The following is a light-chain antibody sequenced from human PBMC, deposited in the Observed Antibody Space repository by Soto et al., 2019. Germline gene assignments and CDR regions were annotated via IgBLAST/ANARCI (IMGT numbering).Light chain of an antibody. J-gene: IGKJ1*01. CDR2: RAS. Sequence: DIQMTQSPSTLSASVGDRVTITCRASQSISNWLAWYQQKPGKAPKLLIYRASTLETGVPARFSGSGSGTEFTLTISSLQPDDFATYYCRQDDSTFGQGTKVEIK. V-gene: IGKV1-5*03. CDR1: QSISNW. CDR3: RQDDST.